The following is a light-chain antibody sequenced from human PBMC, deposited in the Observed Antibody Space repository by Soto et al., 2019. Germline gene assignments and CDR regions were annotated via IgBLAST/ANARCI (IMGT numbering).Light chain of an antibody. Sequence: DIQMTQSPSSLSASVGDRVTIICQASQDINNYLNWYQQKPGKAPKLLIYDSSNLDIGVPSRFSGSGYGTRFSFTISSLQPEDIATYYCQQFDNLPFTFGQGTRLEIK. CDR2: DSS. J-gene: IGKJ5*01. CDR1: QDINNY. V-gene: IGKV1-33*01. CDR3: QQFDNLPFT.